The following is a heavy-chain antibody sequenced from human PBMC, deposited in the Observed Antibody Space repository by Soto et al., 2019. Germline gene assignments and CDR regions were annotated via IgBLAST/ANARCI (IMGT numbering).Heavy chain of an antibody. CDR3: TKDEAGSPFRY. V-gene: IGHV4-4*02. CDR1: GGSMKTTNW. J-gene: IGHJ4*02. CDR2: VFHSGIT. Sequence: VQLRESGPGQVKTSGTLSLTCAVSGGSMKTTNWWSWVRQPPAKGLEWIGVVFHSGITRYNPSLKRRATVSVDTSKNQFFLNLASVTAADTAVYYCTKDEAGSPFRYWGQGALVTVSS. D-gene: IGHD3-10*01.